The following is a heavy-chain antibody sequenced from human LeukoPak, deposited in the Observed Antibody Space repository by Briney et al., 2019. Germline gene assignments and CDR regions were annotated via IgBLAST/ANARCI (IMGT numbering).Heavy chain of an antibody. CDR1: GYTFTGYY. CDR3: ARDDSRSSAKIWFDP. J-gene: IGHJ5*02. CDR2: INPNSGGT. D-gene: IGHD3-22*01. V-gene: IGHV1-2*02. Sequence: ASVKVSCKASGYTFTGYYMHWVRQAPGQGLEWMGWINPNSGGTNYAQKFQGRVTMTRDTSISTAYMELSRLTSDDTAVYYCARDDSRSSAKIWFDPWGQGTLVIVSS.